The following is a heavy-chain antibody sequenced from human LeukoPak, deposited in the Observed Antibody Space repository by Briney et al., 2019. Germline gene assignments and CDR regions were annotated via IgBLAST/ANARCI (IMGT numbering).Heavy chain of an antibody. CDR3: ASIYSAIGVDY. Sequence: GGSLRLSCAASGFTFSSYSMNWVRQAPGKGLEWVSSISSSSSYIYYADSVKGRFTISRDNAKNSLYLQMNSLRAEDTAVYYCASIYSAIGVDYWGQGTLVTVSS. CDR1: GFTFSSYS. V-gene: IGHV3-21*01. D-gene: IGHD2-2*01. J-gene: IGHJ4*02. CDR2: ISSSSSYI.